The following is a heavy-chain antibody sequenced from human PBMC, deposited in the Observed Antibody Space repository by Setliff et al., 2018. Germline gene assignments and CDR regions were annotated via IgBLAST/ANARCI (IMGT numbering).Heavy chain of an antibody. CDR3: ARRWNFGPYGSGIHDGFDM. Sequence: PSETLSLTCTVSGGSVSSASHYWGWIRQAPGKGMEWIGSVYYSGYTYYKSSLKSRVTISVDTSKTQFSLKLSSVTAADTAVYYCARRWNFGPYGSGIHDGFDMWGQGTMVTVSS. CDR1: GGSVSSASHY. V-gene: IGHV4-39*07. CDR2: VYYSGYT. D-gene: IGHD3-10*01. J-gene: IGHJ3*02.